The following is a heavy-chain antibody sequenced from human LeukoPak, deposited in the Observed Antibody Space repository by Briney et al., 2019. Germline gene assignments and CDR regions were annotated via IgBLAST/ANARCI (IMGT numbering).Heavy chain of an antibody. V-gene: IGHV3-30-3*01. CDR3: ARSSSGWYYY. CDR1: GFTFSNYA. CDR2: ISYDRSNK. Sequence: GGSVRLSCAASGFTFSNYAMHWVRQAPGKGLAWVAVISYDRSNKDYADSVKGRFTISRDNSKNTLYLQMNSLRAEDTAVYYCARSSSGWYYYWGQGIMVTVSS. J-gene: IGHJ4*02. D-gene: IGHD6-19*01.